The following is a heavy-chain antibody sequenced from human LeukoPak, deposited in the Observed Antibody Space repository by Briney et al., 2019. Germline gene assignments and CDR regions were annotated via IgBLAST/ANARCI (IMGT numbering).Heavy chain of an antibody. V-gene: IGHV3-23*01. CDR3: AIWILDKTARDY. CDR1: GFIFSTYA. CDR2: VSDSGATT. Sequence: GGSLRLSCAASGFIFSTYAMSWVRQAPGEGLEWVSGVSDSGATTYYADSVKGRFTISRDNSKNTLYLQMSSLRAEDTAIYYCAIWILDKTARDYWGQGTLVTVSS. J-gene: IGHJ4*02. D-gene: IGHD2-2*03.